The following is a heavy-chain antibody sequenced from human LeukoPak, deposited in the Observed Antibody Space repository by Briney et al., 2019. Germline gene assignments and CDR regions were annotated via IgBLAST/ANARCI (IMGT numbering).Heavy chain of an antibody. J-gene: IGHJ4*02. V-gene: IGHV3-23*01. CDR3: AKDFEFRWQQPSDH. Sequence: GGSLRLSCAASGFTVSSNYMSWVRQAPGKGLEWVSGISGTGGNTYYADSVKGRFTISRDNSKNMLYLQMNTLTAEDTAIYFCAKDFEFRWQQPSDHWGQGTPVTVSS. D-gene: IGHD4-23*01. CDR1: GFTVSSNY. CDR2: ISGTGGNT.